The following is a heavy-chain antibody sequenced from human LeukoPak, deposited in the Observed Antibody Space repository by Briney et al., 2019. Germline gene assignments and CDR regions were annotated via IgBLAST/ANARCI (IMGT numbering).Heavy chain of an antibody. J-gene: IGHJ6*03. CDR1: GGTFSSYA. CDR2: IIPIFGTA. V-gene: IGHV1-69*13. CDR3: ATRRASYYYYYMDV. Sequence: SVKVSCKASGGTFSSYAISWVRQAPGQGLEWMGGIIPIFGTANYAQKFQGRVTIIADESTSTAHMELSSLRSEDTAVYYCATRRASYYYYYMDVWGKGTTVTVSS.